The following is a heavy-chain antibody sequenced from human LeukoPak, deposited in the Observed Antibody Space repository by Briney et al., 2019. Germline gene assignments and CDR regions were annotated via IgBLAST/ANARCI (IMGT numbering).Heavy chain of an antibody. Sequence: PGGSLRPSCAASGFTFSSYSMNWVRQAPGKGLEWLACISLSSTIIYYANSVKGRFTISRDNAKNTLYLQMNSLRDEDTAVYYCARGAGALDYWGQGILVTVSS. D-gene: IGHD1-26*01. CDR3: ARGAGALDY. CDR2: ISLSSTII. J-gene: IGHJ4*02. CDR1: GFTFSSYS. V-gene: IGHV3-48*02.